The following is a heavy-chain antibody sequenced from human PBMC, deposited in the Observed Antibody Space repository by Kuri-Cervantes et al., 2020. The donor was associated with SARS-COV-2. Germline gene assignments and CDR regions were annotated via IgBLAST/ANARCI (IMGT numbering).Heavy chain of an antibody. Sequence: ASVKVSCKASGGTFSSYAISWVRQAPGKGLEWMGGFDPEDGETIYAQKFQGRVTMTEDTSTGTAYMELSSLRSEDTAVYYCATRPRFLEWLLSYYFDYWGQGTLVTVSS. D-gene: IGHD3-3*01. V-gene: IGHV1-24*01. CDR2: FDPEDGET. J-gene: IGHJ4*02. CDR3: ATRPRFLEWLLSYYFDY. CDR1: GGTFSSYA.